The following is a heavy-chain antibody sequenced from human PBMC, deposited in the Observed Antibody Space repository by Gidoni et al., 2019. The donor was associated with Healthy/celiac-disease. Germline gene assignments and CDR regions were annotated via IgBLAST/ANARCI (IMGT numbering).Heavy chain of an antibody. CDR1: GYTFTSYG. D-gene: IGHD2-21*02. V-gene: IGHV1-18*04. Sequence: QVQLVQSGAEVKKPGASVKVYCKASGYTFTSYGISWVRQATGQGLEWRGWISAYNGNTNYAQTLQGRGTMTTDTSTSTAYMELRSLRSDDTAVYYCAREGVRYFPRPGYCGGDCSGENYFDYWGQGTLVTVSS. J-gene: IGHJ4*02. CDR2: ISAYNGNT. CDR3: AREGVRYFPRPGYCGGDCSGENYFDY.